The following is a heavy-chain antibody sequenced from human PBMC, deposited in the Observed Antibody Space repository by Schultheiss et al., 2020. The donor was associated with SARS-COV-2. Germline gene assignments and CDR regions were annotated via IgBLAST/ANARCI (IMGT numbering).Heavy chain of an antibody. CDR2: IWYDGSNK. CDR3: AKGDTAMVNIYY. V-gene: IGHV3-30*02. J-gene: IGHJ4*02. CDR1: GFTVSSNY. D-gene: IGHD5-18*01. Sequence: GGSLRLSCAASGFTVSSNYMSWVRQAPGKGLEWVAVIWYDGSNKYYADSVKGRFTISRDNSKNTLYLQMNSLRAEDTAVYYCAKGDTAMVNIYYWGQGTLVTVSS.